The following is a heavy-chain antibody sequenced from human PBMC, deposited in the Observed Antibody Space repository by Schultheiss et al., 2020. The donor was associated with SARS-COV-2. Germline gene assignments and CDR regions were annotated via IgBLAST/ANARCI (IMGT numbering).Heavy chain of an antibody. J-gene: IGHJ3*02. D-gene: IGHD3-3*01. CDR3: ARGGYDFWSGPSPLPDAFDI. Sequence: GSLRLSCTVSGGSISSGGYYWSWIRQHPGKGLEWIGYISYSGSTHYNPSLKSRVTISVDTSKNLFSLKLSSVTAADTAVYYCARGGYDFWSGPSPLPDAFDIWGQGTMVTVSS. CDR1: GGSISSGGYY. CDR2: ISYSGST. V-gene: IGHV4-61*08.